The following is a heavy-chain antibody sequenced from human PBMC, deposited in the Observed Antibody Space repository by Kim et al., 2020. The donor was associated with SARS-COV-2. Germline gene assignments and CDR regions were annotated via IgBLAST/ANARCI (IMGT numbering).Heavy chain of an antibody. CDR2: ST. D-gene: IGHD6-19*01. V-gene: IGHV1-46*01. CDR3: ARTSSGWSLYY. J-gene: IGHJ4*02. Sequence: STTSAQKFQGRVTLPRDTSTGSCYMELSSLRAEDTAVYYCARTSSGWSLYYWGQGTLVTVSS.